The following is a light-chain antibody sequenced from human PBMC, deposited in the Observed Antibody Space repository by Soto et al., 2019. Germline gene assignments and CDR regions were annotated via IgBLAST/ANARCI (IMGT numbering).Light chain of an antibody. V-gene: IGKV3-15*01. CDR1: QTISTD. Sequence: VSPGESATLSCRASQTISTDLAWYQQRRGQPPRLLIYGASTRAPGIPARFSGSGSGTEFTLTISDLQSEDFAFYYTQQFHDWPKWTFGQVTKV. CDR3: QQFHDWPKWT. J-gene: IGKJ1*01. CDR2: GAS.